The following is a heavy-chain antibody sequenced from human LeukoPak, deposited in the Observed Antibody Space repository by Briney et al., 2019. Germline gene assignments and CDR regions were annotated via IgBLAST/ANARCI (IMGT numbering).Heavy chain of an antibody. V-gene: IGHV3-21*01. CDR2: ISSRSTSI. Sequence: ARSMRPSSVASGFSFSNFCMSCVSQAPGKGLEWVSSISSRSTSIFYAKKVKRRVTTSRDNAKNSLYLQMSSLRDEDTAVYYCARRFDFWSGNYKVKWFDRWGQGTLVTVSS. CDR1: GFSFSNFC. J-gene: IGHJ5*02. D-gene: IGHD3-3*01. CDR3: ARRFDFWSGNYKVKWFDR.